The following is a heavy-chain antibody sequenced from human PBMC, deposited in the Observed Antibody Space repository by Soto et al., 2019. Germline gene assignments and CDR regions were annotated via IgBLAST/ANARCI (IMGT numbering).Heavy chain of an antibody. J-gene: IGHJ5*02. V-gene: IGHV4-39*07. CDR1: GGSISSSSYY. CDR2: IYYSGST. Sequence: SETLSLTCTVSGGSISSSSYYWGWIRQPPGKRLEWIGSIYYSGSTYYNPSLKSRVTISVDTSKNQSSLKLSSVTAADTAVYYCARDPGSGSYYGWFDPWGQGTLVTVSS. CDR3: ARDPGSGSYYGWFDP. D-gene: IGHD3-10*01.